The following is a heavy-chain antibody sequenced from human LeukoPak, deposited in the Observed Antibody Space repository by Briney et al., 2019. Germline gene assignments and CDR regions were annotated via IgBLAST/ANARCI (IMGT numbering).Heavy chain of an antibody. CDR3: ARDRAVAGFRFDY. CDR1: GGTFSSYA. V-gene: IGHV1-8*03. Sequence: ASVKVSCKASGGTFSSYAISWVRQATGQGLEWMGWMNPNSGNTGYAQNFQGRVTITRNTSISTAYMELSSLRSEDTAVYYCARDRAVAGFRFDYWGQGTLVTVSS. D-gene: IGHD6-19*01. J-gene: IGHJ4*02. CDR2: MNPNSGNT.